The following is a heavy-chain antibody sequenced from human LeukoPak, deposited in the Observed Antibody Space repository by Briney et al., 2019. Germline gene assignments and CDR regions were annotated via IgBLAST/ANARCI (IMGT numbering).Heavy chain of an antibody. CDR1: VYTFTTYG. CDR2: ISAYNGNT. V-gene: IGHV1-18*01. Sequence: GASVKVSSKASVYTFTTYGITSGREAPGQGLEWMGWISAYNGNTNYAQKLQGRVTMTTDTSTSTAYKELRSLRSDDTAVYYCARDTASTRFDYWVQGTLVTVSS. CDR3: ARDTASTRFDY. J-gene: IGHJ4*02. D-gene: IGHD5-18*01.